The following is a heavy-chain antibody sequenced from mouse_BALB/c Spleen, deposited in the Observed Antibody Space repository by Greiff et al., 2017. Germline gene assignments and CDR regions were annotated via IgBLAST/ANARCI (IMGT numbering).Heavy chain of an antibody. D-gene: IGHD1-1*01. V-gene: IGHV1S81*02. CDR1: GYTFTSYY. CDR2: INPSNGGT. J-gene: IGHJ4*01. Sequence: QVHVQQSGAELVKPGASVKLSCKASGYTFTSYYMYWVKQRPGQGLEWIGEINPSNGGTNFNEKFKSKATMTVDKSSSTAYMQLSSLTSEDAAVYYCTSYGTFCEAYAMDYWGQGTSVTVSA. CDR3: TSYGTFCEAYAMDY.